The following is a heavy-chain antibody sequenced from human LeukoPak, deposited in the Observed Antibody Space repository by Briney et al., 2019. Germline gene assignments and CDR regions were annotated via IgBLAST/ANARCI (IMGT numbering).Heavy chain of an antibody. CDR3: AREGGSPPGY. CDR1: GFSISLYT. Sequence: GGSLRLSCEASGFSISLYTMNWVRQAPGKGLEWVSYIHSSSETIYYGDSVKGRFTISRDNGKNSLYLQMNSLGVEDTAVYYCAREGGSPPGYWGQGTLVTVSS. V-gene: IGHV3-48*04. J-gene: IGHJ4*02. CDR2: IHSSSETI. D-gene: IGHD2-15*01.